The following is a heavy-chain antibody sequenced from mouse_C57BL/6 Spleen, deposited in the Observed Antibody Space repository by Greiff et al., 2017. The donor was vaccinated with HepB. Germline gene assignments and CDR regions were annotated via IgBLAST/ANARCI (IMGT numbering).Heavy chain of an antibody. J-gene: IGHJ4*01. V-gene: IGHV5-17*01. CDR1: GFTFSDYG. CDR2: ISSGSSTI. CDR3: ARDAYGKAMDY. Sequence: EVKLMESGGGLVKPGGSLKLSCAASGFTFSDYGMHWVRQAPEKGLEWVAYISSGSSTIYYADTVKGRFTTSRHNAKNTLFLQMTSLRSEDTAMYYCARDAYGKAMDYWGQGTSVTVSS. D-gene: IGHD2-1*01.